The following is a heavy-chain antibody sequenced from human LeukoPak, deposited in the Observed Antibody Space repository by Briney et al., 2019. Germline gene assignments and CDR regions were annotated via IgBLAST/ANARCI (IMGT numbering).Heavy chain of an antibody. D-gene: IGHD2-2*01. V-gene: IGHV4-4*02. CDR3: ASRDIVVVPAAIDP. Sequence: SETLSLTCAVSGGSISSSNWWSWVRQPSGKGLEWIGEIYHSGSTNYNPSLKSRVTISVDKSKNQFSLKLSSVTAADTAVYYCASRDIVVVPAAIDPWGQGTLVTVSS. CDR1: GGSISSSNW. CDR2: IYHSGST. J-gene: IGHJ5*02.